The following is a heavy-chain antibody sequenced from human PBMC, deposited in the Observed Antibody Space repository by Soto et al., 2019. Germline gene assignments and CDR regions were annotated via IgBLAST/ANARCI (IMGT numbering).Heavy chain of an antibody. D-gene: IGHD6-13*01. CDR3: ATAEPRIAALFNWFDP. J-gene: IGHJ5*02. CDR1: GYTFTSYG. CDR2: ISAYNGDT. V-gene: IGHV1-18*01. Sequence: QVQLVQSGAEVKKPGASVKVSCKASGYTFTSYGVSWVRQAPGQGLEWMGWISAYNGDTNYAQKLQGRVTMTTDTSTSTADMELRSLRSDDTAVYYCATAEPRIAALFNWFDPWGQGNLVTVSS.